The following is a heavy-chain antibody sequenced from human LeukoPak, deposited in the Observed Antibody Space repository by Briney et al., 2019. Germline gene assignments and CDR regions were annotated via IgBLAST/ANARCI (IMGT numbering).Heavy chain of an antibody. CDR2: ISGSGDNT. J-gene: IGHJ4*02. D-gene: IGHD2-2*01. CDR1: GITFSSYA. Sequence: GGSLRLSCVASGITFSSYAMTWVRQAPGKGLVWVSGISGSGDNTYYADSAKGRFTISRDNSKNTLFLQMNSLRAEDTAVYYFSKDRNSITSRSNYWGQGTLVTVSS. CDR3: SKDRNSITSRSNY. V-gene: IGHV3-23*01.